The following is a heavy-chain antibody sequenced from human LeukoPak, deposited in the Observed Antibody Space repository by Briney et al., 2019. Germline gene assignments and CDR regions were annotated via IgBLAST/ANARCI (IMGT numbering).Heavy chain of an antibody. Sequence: PGGSLRLSCAASGFTFNNYAMTWVRQAPGKGLEWVSGISGSGGTTYYADSVKGRFTISRDNSKNTLYLQMNSLRVEDTAVYYCAKGHRAAAGTSYLDYWGQGTLVTVSS. J-gene: IGHJ4*02. CDR3: AKGHRAAAGTSYLDY. V-gene: IGHV3-23*01. CDR2: ISGSGGTT. D-gene: IGHD6-13*01. CDR1: GFTFNNYA.